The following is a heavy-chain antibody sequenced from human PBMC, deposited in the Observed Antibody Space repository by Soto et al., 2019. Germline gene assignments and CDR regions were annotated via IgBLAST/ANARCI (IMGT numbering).Heavy chain of an antibody. CDR2: ISAYNGNT. V-gene: IGHV1-18*01. D-gene: IGHD6-19*01. Sequence: ASVKVSCKASGYTFTSYGISWVRQAPGQGLEWMGWISAYNGNTNYAQKLQGRVTMTTDTSTSTAYMELRSLRSDDTTVYYCARDRVAGSSTPYYYGMDVWGQGTTVTVSS. J-gene: IGHJ6*02. CDR3: ARDRVAGSSTPYYYGMDV. CDR1: GYTFTSYG.